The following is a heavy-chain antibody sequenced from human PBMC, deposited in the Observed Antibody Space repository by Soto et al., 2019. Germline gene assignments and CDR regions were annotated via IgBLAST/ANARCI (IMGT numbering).Heavy chain of an antibody. J-gene: IGHJ4*02. V-gene: IGHV3-30-3*01. D-gene: IGHD3-3*01. CDR3: ARDYEVVLPDY. Sequence: QVQLVESGGGVVQPGRSLRLSCAASGFTFSSYAMHWVRQAPGKGLEWVAVISYDGSNKYYADSVKGRFTISRDNSKNTLYLQMDSLRAEDTAVYYCARDYEVVLPDYWGQGTLVTVSS. CDR1: GFTFSSYA. CDR2: ISYDGSNK.